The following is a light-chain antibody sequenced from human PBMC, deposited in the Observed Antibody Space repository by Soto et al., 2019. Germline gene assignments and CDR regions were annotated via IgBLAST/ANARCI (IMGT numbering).Light chain of an antibody. CDR1: SSDVGGYNY. CDR3: SSYTSSSTLVV. Sequence: QSALTQPASVSGSPGQSITISCTGTSSDVGGYNYVSWYQQHPGKAPKVMIYEVSYRPSGVSNRFSGSKSGNTASLTISGLQAEYEADYYCSSYTSSSTLVVFGGGTQLTVL. J-gene: IGLJ2*01. CDR2: EVS. V-gene: IGLV2-14*01.